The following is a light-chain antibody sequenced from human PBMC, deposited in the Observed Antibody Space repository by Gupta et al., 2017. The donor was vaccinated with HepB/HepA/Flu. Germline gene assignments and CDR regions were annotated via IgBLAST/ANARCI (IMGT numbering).Light chain of an antibody. CDR3: QQYERLYT. V-gene: IGKV1-5*03. J-gene: IGKJ2*01. CDR1: QSISSW. CDR2: KAS. Sequence: DIQMTQSPSTLSASVGDRVIITCRASQSISSWLAWYQQKPGKAPKLLIYKASTLESGVPSRFSGSGSGTEFTLTISSLQPDDFATYYCQQYERLYTFGQGTKLEI.